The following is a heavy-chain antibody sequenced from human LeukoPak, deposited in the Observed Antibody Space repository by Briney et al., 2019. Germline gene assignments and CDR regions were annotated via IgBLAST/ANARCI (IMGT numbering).Heavy chain of an antibody. CDR3: ARLMVRGAYNWFDP. V-gene: IGHV1-69*04. Sequence: SVKVSCKASGGTFSSYAINWVRQAPGQGLEWMGRIIPILGIANYAQKFQGRVTITADKSTSTAYMELSSLRSEDTAVYYCARLMVRGAYNWFDPWGQGTLVTVSS. CDR2: IIPILGIA. CDR1: GGTFSSYA. J-gene: IGHJ5*02. D-gene: IGHD3-10*01.